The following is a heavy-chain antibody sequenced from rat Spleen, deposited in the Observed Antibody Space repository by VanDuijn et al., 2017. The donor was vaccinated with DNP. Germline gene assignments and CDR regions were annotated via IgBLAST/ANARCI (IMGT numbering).Heavy chain of an antibody. CDR1: XFSXXSHX. V-gene: IGHV2-72*01. CDR3: ARHYNYFDY. Sequence: QVXXEESGPXXXQPXXTLXXXCTXXXFSXXSHXXXWVRQPLGKGWEWRGQRWTGGKTNYNSAVQARLGVSRDTSKSQVFLKMNSLQPEYSGTYYCARHYNYFDYWGQGVMVTVSS. CDR2: RWTGGKT. D-gene: IGHD1-1*01. J-gene: IGHJ2*01.